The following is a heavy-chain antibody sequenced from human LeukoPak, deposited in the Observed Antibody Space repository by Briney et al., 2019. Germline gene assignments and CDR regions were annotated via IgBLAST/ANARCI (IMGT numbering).Heavy chain of an antibody. V-gene: IGHV1-18*01. CDR2: ISAYNGNT. D-gene: IGHD3-10*01. J-gene: IGHJ5*02. CDR1: GYTLTELS. Sequence: ASVKVSCKVSGYTLTELSMHWVRQAPGKGLEWMGWISAYNGNTNYAQKLQGRVTMTTDTSTSTAYMELRSLRSDDTAVYYCARREDYYGSGSYPNWFDPWGQGTLVTVSS. CDR3: ARREDYYGSGSYPNWFDP.